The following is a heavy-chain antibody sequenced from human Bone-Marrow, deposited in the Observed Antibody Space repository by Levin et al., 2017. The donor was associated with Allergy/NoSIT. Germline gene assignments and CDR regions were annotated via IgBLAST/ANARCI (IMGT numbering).Heavy chain of an antibody. Sequence: GESLKISCKTSGYTFTNYFMHWVRQAPGQGFEWMGVFNPNGGSTTYARNFQGRVTMTRDTSTSTVYMDLSSLRSEDTAVYYCATARYFFYYMDVWGEGTTVTVSS. CDR1: GYTFTNYF. CDR2: FNPNGGST. J-gene: IGHJ6*03. V-gene: IGHV1-46*03. CDR3: ATARYFFYYMDV.